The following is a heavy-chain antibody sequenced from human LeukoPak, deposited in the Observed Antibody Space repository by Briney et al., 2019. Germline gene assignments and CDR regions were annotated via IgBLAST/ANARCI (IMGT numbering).Heavy chain of an antibody. V-gene: IGHV1-8*01. Sequence: ASVTVSCKASGYTFTSYDINWVRQATGQGLEWMGWMNPNSGNTGYAQKFQGRVTMTRNTSISTAYMELSSLRSEDTAVYYCARISSSWRKYNFQHWGQGTLVTVSS. D-gene: IGHD6-13*01. CDR3: ARISSSWRKYNFQH. CDR1: GYTFTSYD. J-gene: IGHJ1*01. CDR2: MNPNSGNT.